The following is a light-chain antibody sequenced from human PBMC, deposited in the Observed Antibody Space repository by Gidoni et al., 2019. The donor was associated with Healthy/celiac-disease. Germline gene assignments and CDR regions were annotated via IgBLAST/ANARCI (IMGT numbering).Light chain of an antibody. CDR1: QSISSY. CDR3: QQSYSTPYT. V-gene: IGKV1-39*01. Sequence: DIPMTQHPSSLSASVGDRVTITCRASQSISSYLKWYQQKPGKAPKLLIYAASSLHSGVPSLFSVRGSVTDVTPAICSLQPEDFSTYYCQQSYSTPYTFXXXTKLESK. J-gene: IGKJ2*01. CDR2: AAS.